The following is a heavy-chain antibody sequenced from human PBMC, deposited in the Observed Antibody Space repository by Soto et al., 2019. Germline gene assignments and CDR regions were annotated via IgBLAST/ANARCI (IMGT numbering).Heavy chain of an antibody. D-gene: IGHD3-22*01. CDR2: VYYSGST. CDR1: GGSISSGDYF. Sequence: LSLTCTVSGGSISSGDYFWSWIRQPPVRDLEWIGHVYYSGSTYFNPSLKSRLAISVETSKNQFFLRLTSVNAADTAVYYCASLYDSGGSFDYWGQGALVTVSS. CDR3: ASLYDSGGSFDY. V-gene: IGHV4-30-4*01. J-gene: IGHJ4*02.